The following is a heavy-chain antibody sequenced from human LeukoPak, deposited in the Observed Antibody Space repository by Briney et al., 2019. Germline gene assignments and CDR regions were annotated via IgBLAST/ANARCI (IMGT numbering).Heavy chain of an antibody. Sequence: SQTLSLTCTVSGDSFSSGAYYWTWIRQHPGKGLEWIGFIYYSGSTYYNPSLQSRVTISIDTSKNQFSLKLSSVTAADTAVYYCARMTTVTMPFDYWGQGTLVTVSS. CDR1: GDSFSSGAYY. V-gene: IGHV4-30-4*08. CDR2: IYYSGST. CDR3: ARMTTVTMPFDY. D-gene: IGHD4-17*01. J-gene: IGHJ4*02.